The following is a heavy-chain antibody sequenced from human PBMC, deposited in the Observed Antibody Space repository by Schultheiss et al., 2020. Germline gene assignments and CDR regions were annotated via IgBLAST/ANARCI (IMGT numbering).Heavy chain of an antibody. Sequence: GESLKISCAASGFTFSSYGMHWVRQAPGKGLEWVSSISSSSSYIYYADSVKGRFTISRDNAKNSLYLQMNSLRAEDTAVYYCAKLYSSGWYGDYWGQGTLVTVSS. CDR3: AKLYSSGWYGDY. D-gene: IGHD6-19*01. J-gene: IGHJ4*02. CDR2: ISSSSSYI. CDR1: GFTFSSYG. V-gene: IGHV3-21*01.